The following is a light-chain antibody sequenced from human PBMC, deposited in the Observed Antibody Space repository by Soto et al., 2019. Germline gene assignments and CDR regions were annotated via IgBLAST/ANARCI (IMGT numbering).Light chain of an antibody. CDR3: QSFDDSLSRVV. CDR1: SSDIGNYNY. J-gene: IGLJ2*01. Sequence: QSALTQPASVSGSPGQSITISCTGTSSDIGNYNYVSWYQQHPGKAPKLIIYEVNNRPSGVPDRFSASKSGTSASLAITGLQSEDEADYYCQSFDDSLSRVVFGGGTQLTVL. V-gene: IGLV2-14*01. CDR2: EVN.